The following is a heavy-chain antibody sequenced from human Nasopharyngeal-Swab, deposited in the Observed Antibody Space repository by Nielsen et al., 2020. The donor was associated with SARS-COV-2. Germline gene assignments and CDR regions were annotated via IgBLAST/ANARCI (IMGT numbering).Heavy chain of an antibody. CDR3: ARDSGAYGSGEIDY. CDR2: IWYDGSNK. Sequence: WIRQPPGKGLEWVAVIWYDGSNKYYADSVKGRFTISRDNSKNTLYPQMNSLRAEDTAVYYCARDSGAYGSGEIDYWGQGTLVTVSS. V-gene: IGHV3-33*01. D-gene: IGHD3-10*01. J-gene: IGHJ4*02.